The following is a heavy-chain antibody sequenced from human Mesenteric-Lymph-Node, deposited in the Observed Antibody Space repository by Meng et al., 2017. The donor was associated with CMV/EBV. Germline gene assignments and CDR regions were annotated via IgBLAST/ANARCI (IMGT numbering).Heavy chain of an antibody. CDR3: AKYILYHGAFDI. CDR2: IKDDGSQK. D-gene: IGHD2-8*01. Sequence: GESLKISCAASGFTFSGYWMSWLRQAPGKGLEWVATIKDDGSQKYYVKSVKGRSTISRDNGKNSLDLQMNSLRAEDTAVYYCAKYILYHGAFDIWGQGTMVTVSS. J-gene: IGHJ3*02. CDR1: GFTFSGYW. V-gene: IGHV3-7*01.